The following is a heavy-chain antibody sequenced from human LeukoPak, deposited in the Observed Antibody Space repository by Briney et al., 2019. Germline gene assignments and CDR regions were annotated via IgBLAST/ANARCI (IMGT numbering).Heavy chain of an antibody. Sequence: GGSLRLLCVVSGIIFSDSYRSCTRHTPGGGLEWLAYISGSGSDICYADSVKGRFTISRDNAKNSVYLQMNSLRAEDTAVYYCARDSPLAVVVNPGGEVAYWGQGTLVTVSS. CDR3: ARDSPLAVVVNPGGEVAY. CDR2: ISGSGSDI. CDR1: GIIFSDSY. J-gene: IGHJ4*02. V-gene: IGHV3-11*04. D-gene: IGHD3-22*01.